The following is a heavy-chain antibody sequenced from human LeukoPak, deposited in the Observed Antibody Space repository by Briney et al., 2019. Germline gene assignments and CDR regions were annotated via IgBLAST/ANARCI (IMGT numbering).Heavy chain of an antibody. J-gene: IGHJ4*02. CDR1: GFTFSSYW. CDR3: ARDPRGAFYDSSGYGY. D-gene: IGHD3-22*01. Sequence: GGSLRLSCAASGFTFSSYWMSWVRQAPGKGLEWVANIKQDGSEKYYVDSVKGRFTISRDNAKNSLYLQMNSLRAEDTAVYYCARDPRGAFYDSSGYGYWGQGTLVTVSS. CDR2: IKQDGSEK. V-gene: IGHV3-7*01.